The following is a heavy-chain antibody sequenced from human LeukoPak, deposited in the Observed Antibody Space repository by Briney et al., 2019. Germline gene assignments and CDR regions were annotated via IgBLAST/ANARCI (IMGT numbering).Heavy chain of an antibody. CDR3: ARVRYYYDSSGYYYVLGNWFDP. Sequence: SSETLSLTCTVSGGSISSSSYYWGWIRQPPGKGLEWIGEINHSGSTNYNPSLKSRVTISVDTSKNQFSLKLSSVTAADTAVYYCARVRYYYDSSGYYYVLGNWFDPWGQGTLVTVSS. V-gene: IGHV4-39*07. CDR2: INHSGST. J-gene: IGHJ5*02. D-gene: IGHD3-22*01. CDR1: GGSISSSSYY.